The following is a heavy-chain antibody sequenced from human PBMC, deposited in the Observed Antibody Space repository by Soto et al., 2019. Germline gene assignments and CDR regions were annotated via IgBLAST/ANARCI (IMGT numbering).Heavy chain of an antibody. Sequence: QVQLVQSGAEVKKPGSSVKVSCKASGGTFSSYSIRWVRQAPGQGLEWMGGIIPIFGTENYAQNFQGRVTITADESTSKAYMDLSSLRSDDTAVYYCARDHPTRYGVCYIWGQGTRVTVSS. CDR1: GGTFSSYS. V-gene: IGHV1-69*01. J-gene: IGHJ4*02. CDR2: IIPIFGTE. D-gene: IGHD2-8*01. CDR3: ARDHPTRYGVCYI.